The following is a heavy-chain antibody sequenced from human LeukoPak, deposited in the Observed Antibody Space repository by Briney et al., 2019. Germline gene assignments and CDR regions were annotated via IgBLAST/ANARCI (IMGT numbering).Heavy chain of an antibody. J-gene: IGHJ4*02. CDR1: GGSVSSGSYY. Sequence: SDTLSLTCTVSGGSVSSGSYYWSWIRQPPGKGLEWIGYIYYSGSTNYNPSPKSRVTISVDTSKNQFSLKLSSVTAADTAVYYCARVYYDILTGYFNPTNYFDYWGQGTLVTVSS. D-gene: IGHD3-9*01. CDR2: IYYSGST. CDR3: ARVYYDILTGYFNPTNYFDY. V-gene: IGHV4-61*01.